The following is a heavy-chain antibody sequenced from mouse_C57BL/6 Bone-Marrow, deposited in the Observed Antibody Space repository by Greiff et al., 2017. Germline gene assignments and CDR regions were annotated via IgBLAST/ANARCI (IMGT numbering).Heavy chain of an antibody. V-gene: IGHV2-2*01. D-gene: IGHD1-1*01. J-gene: IGHJ1*03. CDR2: IWSGGST. CDR3: ARKGYGSSCWYFDV. Sequence: VHLVESGPGLVQPSQSRSITCTVSGFSLTSYGVHWVRQSPGKGLEWLGVIWSGGSTDYNAAFISRLSISKDNSKSQVFFKMNSLQADDTAIYYCARKGYGSSCWYFDVWGTGTTVTVSS. CDR1: GFSLTSYG.